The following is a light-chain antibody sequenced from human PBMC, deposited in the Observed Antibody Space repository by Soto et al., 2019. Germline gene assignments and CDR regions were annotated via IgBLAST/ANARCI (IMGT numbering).Light chain of an antibody. V-gene: IGKV3-20*01. CDR2: GAS. CDR3: QQYGSLSWT. CDR1: QSVSSSY. Sequence: EIVLTQSPGTLSFSPGERATLSCRASQSVSSSYLAWYQQKPGQAPRLLIFGASGRATGIPDRFSGSGSGTDFTLTISRLEPEDFAVYYCQQYGSLSWTFGQGTKVDIK. J-gene: IGKJ1*01.